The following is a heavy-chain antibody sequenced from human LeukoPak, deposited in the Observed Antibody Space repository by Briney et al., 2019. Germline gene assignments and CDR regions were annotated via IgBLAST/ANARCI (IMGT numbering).Heavy chain of an antibody. CDR3: ARWGGGFDY. Sequence: TGGSLRLSCAASGFTFSRYWMSWVRHAPGKGLEWVANIKQDGSAKYYGDSVEGRFTISRDNAKNSLYLQMNSLRAEDTAVYYCARWGGGFDYWGQGTLVTVSS. J-gene: IGHJ4*02. D-gene: IGHD3-16*01. CDR2: IKQDGSAK. V-gene: IGHV3-7*04. CDR1: GFTFSRYW.